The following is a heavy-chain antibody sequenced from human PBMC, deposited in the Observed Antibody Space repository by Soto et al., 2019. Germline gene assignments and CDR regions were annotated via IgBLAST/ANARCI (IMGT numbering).Heavy chain of an antibody. D-gene: IGHD6-19*01. CDR1: GYTFTSYV. CDR2: ISAYNGNT. J-gene: IGHJ3*02. CDR3: ARVVAVADPNDAVYI. Sequence: QVQLVQSGAEVKKPGASVKVSCKASGYTFTSYVISWVRQAPGQGLEWMGWISAYNGNTNYAQKLQGRVTMTTDTSTSTAYMELRSLRSNDTAVYYCARVVAVADPNDAVYIWGEGTMVTGSS. V-gene: IGHV1-18*01.